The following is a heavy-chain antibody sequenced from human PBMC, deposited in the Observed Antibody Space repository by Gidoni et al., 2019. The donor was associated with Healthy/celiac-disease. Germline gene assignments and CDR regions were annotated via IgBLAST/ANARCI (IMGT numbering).Heavy chain of an antibody. V-gene: IGHV3-21*01. CDR1: GFTFSSYS. Sequence: EVQLVDSGGGLVKPGGSRRLSCAASGFTFSSYSMTWVRQAPGKGREWVSSISSSSSYIYYADSVKGRFTISRDNAKNSLYLQMNSLGAEDTAVYYCARDIAAAGSYAFDIWGQGTMVTVSS. D-gene: IGHD6-13*01. CDR2: ISSSSSYI. J-gene: IGHJ3*02. CDR3: ARDIAAAGSYAFDI.